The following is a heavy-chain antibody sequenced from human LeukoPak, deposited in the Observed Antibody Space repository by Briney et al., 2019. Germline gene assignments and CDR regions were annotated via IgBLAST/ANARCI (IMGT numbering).Heavy chain of an antibody. CDR3: AKHAGGSYAFDI. D-gene: IGHD1-26*01. CDR1: GFTFSSYE. V-gene: IGHV3-48*03. CDR2: ISSSGSTI. J-gene: IGHJ3*02. Sequence: PGGSLRLSCAASGFTFSSYEMNWVRQAPGKGLEWVSYISSSGSTIYYADSVKGRFTISRDNSKNTLYLQMNSLRAEDTAVYYCAKHAGGSYAFDIWGQGTMVTVSS.